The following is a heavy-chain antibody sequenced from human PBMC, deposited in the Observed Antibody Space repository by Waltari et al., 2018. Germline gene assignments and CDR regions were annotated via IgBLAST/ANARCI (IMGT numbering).Heavy chain of an antibody. CDR1: GYSFTSYW. V-gene: IGHV5-51*01. CDR2: SSTSDADT. J-gene: IGHJ3*02. D-gene: IGHD3-3*01. Sequence: EVQLVQSGAEVKKPGESLKISCKGSGYSFTSYWIGWVRQLPGKDREWMGISSTSDADTRYGPSCQGQVTISTDKSISNVYMQGSSLKASDTAMYYCARQYGGDVWSGNDAFDIWGQGTMVTVSS. CDR3: ARQYGGDVWSGNDAFDI.